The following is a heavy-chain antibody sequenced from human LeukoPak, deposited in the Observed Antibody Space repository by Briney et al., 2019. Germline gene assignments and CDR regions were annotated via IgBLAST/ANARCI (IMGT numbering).Heavy chain of an antibody. D-gene: IGHD1-7*01. CDR2: TYYRSKWYN. CDR3: ARGRYNWNYRYFDY. V-gene: IGHV6-1*01. Sequence: SQTLSLTCAISGDSVSSNSAAWNWISQSPSRGLEWLGRTYYRSKWYNDYAVSVKSRITINPDTSKNQFSLQLNSVTPEDTAVYYCARGRYNWNYRYFDYWGQGTLVTVSS. CDR1: GDSVSSNSAA. J-gene: IGHJ4*02.